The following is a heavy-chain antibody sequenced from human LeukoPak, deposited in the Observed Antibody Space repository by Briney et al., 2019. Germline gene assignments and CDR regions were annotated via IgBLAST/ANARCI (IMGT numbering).Heavy chain of an antibody. D-gene: IGHD3-10*01. Sequence: NPSETLSLTCTVSGGSISSYYWSWIRQPPGKGLEWIGYIYYSGSTNYNPSLKSRVTISVDTSKNQFSLKLSSVTAADTAVYYCAGMVRERGLGYYYYYMDVWGKGTTVTISS. CDR2: IYYSGST. CDR3: AGMVRERGLGYYYYYMDV. J-gene: IGHJ6*03. CDR1: GGSISSYY. V-gene: IGHV4-59*01.